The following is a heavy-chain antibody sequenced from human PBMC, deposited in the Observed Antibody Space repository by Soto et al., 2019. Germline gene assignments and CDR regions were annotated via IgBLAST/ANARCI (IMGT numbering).Heavy chain of an antibody. J-gene: IGHJ4*02. D-gene: IGHD6-19*01. CDR1: GDSISNDNW. CDR2: IYHSGRT. V-gene: IGHV4-4*02. Sequence: QAQLQESGPGLVKTSGTLSLSCAVSGDSISNDNWWSWIRQPPGKGLEWIGDIYHSGRTNYSPSLRSRVTRSVDTSKNHFSPRLESVAAADTAFSFCARVEHNSGWRIFDYWGQGSVITVSS. CDR3: ARVEHNSGWRIFDY.